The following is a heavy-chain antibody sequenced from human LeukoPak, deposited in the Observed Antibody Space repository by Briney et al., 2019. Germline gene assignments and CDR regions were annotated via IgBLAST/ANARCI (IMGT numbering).Heavy chain of an antibody. J-gene: IGHJ5*02. CDR2: INHSGST. D-gene: IGHD3-10*01. Sequence: SETLSLTCAVYGGSFSGYYWSWIRQPPGKGLEWIGEINHSGSTNYNPSLKSRVTISVDTSKNQFSLKLSSVTAADTAVYYCASLNGPGSKYHWFDPWGQGTLVTVSS. CDR3: ASLNGPGSKYHWFDP. CDR1: GGSFSGYY. V-gene: IGHV4-34*01.